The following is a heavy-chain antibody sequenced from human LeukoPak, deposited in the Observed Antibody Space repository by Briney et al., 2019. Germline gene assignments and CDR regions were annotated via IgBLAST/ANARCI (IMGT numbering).Heavy chain of an antibody. CDR2: IYYSGST. CDR3: ARGSRGDGAAFDI. J-gene: IGHJ3*02. V-gene: IGHV4-59*01. CDR1: GGSISTYY. Sequence: SETLSLTCTVSGGSISTYYWSWIRQPPGKGLEWIGYIYYSGSTNYNPSLKSRVTISVYTSKNQFSLKLISVTAAGTAVYYCARGSRGDGAAFDIWGQGTMVTVSS. D-gene: IGHD7-27*01.